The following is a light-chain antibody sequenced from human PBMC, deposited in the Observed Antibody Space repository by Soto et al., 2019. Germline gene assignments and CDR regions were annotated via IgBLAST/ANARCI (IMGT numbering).Light chain of an antibody. J-gene: IGKJ1*01. CDR3: QQYGSSPRT. Sequence: EIVLTKSPGTLSLSPGETATLSCRASQTIGRNYLAWYQQKPGQAPRLLIFGTSTRATGIPDRFSGSGSGTDFTLTISRLEPEDFAVYYCQQYGSSPRTFGQGTKVDIK. CDR1: QTIGRNY. V-gene: IGKV3-20*01. CDR2: GTS.